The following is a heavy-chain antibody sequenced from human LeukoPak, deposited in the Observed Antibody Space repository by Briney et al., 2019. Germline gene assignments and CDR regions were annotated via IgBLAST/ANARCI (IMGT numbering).Heavy chain of an antibody. CDR3: ARRGYDFWSGYYDY. V-gene: IGHV4-34*01. D-gene: IGHD3-3*01. Sequence: SETLSLTCAVYGGSFSGYYWSWIRQPPGKGLEWIGEINHSGSTNYNPSLKSRVTISVDTSKNQFSPKLSSVTAADTAVYYCARRGYDFWSGYYDYWGQGTLVTVSS. J-gene: IGHJ4*02. CDR1: GGSFSGYY. CDR2: INHSGST.